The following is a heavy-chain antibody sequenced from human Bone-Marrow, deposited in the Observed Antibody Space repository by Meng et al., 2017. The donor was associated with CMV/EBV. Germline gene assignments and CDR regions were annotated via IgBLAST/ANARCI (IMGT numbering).Heavy chain of an antibody. D-gene: IGHD1-26*01. CDR2: IYYSGST. J-gene: IGHJ4*02. CDR3: ASSKGHGGSYYSGYFDY. CDR1: GGSISSYY. Sequence: SETLSLTCTVSGGSISSYYWSWIRQPPGKGLEWIGYIYYSGSTNYNPSLKSRVTISVDTSKNRFSLKLSSVTAADTAVYYCASSKGHGGSYYSGYFDYWGQGTLVTVSS. V-gene: IGHV4-59*01.